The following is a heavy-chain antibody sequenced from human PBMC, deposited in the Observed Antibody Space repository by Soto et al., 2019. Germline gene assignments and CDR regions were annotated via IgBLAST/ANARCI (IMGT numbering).Heavy chain of an antibody. CDR3: ARGRPRNKSWFDP. V-gene: IGHV4-34*01. CDR2: INYSGST. Sequence: LSLTCAVYGGSFSTYCWSWIRQPPGKGLEWIGEINYSGSTNYNPSLKSRVTISLDTSKNQFSLNLRSVTAADTAVYYCARGRPRNKSWFDPWGQGTQVTVSS. CDR1: GGSFSTYC. J-gene: IGHJ5*02.